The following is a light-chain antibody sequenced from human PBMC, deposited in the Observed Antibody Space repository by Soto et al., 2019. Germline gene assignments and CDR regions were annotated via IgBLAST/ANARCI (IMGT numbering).Light chain of an antibody. CDR1: QGISSY. J-gene: IGKJ4*01. CDR3: QQVNVYPST. CDR2: DAS. Sequence: IQLTQSPSSLSGSVGDRVTIICRASQGISSYLGWYQQKPGKAPNLLIYDASTLHSGVPSRFSGGGSGTDFTLTISSLQPEDFATYYCQQVNVYPSTFGGGTKVEIK. V-gene: IGKV1-9*01.